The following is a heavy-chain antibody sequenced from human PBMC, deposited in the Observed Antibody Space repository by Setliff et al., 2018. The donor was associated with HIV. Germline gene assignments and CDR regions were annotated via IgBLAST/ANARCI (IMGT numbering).Heavy chain of an antibody. CDR1: GGTFSSYA. D-gene: IGHD3-3*01. Sequence: SVKVSCKASGGTFSSYAISWVRQAPGQGLEWMGGIIPILGIANYAQEFQGRVTITADKSTSTAYMELSSLRSEDTAVYYCASPFGVVTLNYYYYMDVWGKGTTVTVSS. CDR2: IIPILGIA. V-gene: IGHV1-69*10. CDR3: ASPFGVVTLNYYYYMDV. J-gene: IGHJ6*03.